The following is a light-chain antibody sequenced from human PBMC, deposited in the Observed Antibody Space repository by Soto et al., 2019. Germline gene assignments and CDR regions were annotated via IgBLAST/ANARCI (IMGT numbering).Light chain of an antibody. CDR1: QSVSSY. CDR3: QQRSNWHP. J-gene: IGKJ5*01. Sequence: IVLKQYPATLSLSPGERATLSCRASQSVSSYLAWYQQKPGQAPRLLIYDASNRATGIPARFSGSGSGTDFTLTISRLETEDFAVYYCQQRSNWHPFGQGTRLEI. V-gene: IGKV3-11*01. CDR2: DAS.